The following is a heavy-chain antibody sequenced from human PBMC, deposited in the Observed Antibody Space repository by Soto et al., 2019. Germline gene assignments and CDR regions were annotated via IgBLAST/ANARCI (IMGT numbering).Heavy chain of an antibody. V-gene: IGHV3-33*01. J-gene: IGHJ6*02. Sequence: QVQPVESGGGVVQPGRSLRLSCAASGFTFSGYGMHWVRQAPGKGLEWVAVIWYDGSNKYYADSVKGRFTISRDNSKNTLYLQMNSLRAEDTAVYYCARGMGNYYYGMDVWGQGTTVTVSS. CDR3: ARGMGNYYYGMDV. CDR1: GFTFSGYG. CDR2: IWYDGSNK.